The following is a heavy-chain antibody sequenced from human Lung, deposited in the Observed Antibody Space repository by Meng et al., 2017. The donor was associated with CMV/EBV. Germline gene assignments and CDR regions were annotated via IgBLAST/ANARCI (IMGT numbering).Heavy chain of an antibody. CDR2: INPSGGST. J-gene: IGHJ4*02. D-gene: IGHD3-22*01. CDR1: GYTFTSYE. Sequence: ASXXVSXKASGYTFTSYEMQWVRQAPGQGLEWMAIINPSGGSTTYAQKFQGRVTVTRDTSTTSVYMELSSLRSEDTAVYYCARDRNGRRRYYDSSAYYLDYXDQETLVTVSS. CDR3: ARDRNGRRRYYDSSAYYLDY. V-gene: IGHV1-46*01.